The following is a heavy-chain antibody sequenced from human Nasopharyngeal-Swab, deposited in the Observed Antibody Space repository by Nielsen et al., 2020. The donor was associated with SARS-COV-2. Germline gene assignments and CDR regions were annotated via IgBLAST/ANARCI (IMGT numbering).Heavy chain of an antibody. V-gene: IGHV1-69*06. CDR3: VRDDGSSWLLDK. J-gene: IGHJ4*02. CDR2: IIPIFGTA. Sequence: WVRQAPGQGLEWMGGIIPIFGTANYAQKFQGRVTITADKSTGTAYMELSSLRSEDTAVYYCVRDDGSSWLLDKWGQGTLVTVSS. D-gene: IGHD6-13*01.